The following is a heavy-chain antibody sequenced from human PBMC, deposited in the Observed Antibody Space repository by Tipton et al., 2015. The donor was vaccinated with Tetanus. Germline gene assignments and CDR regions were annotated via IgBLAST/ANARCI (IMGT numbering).Heavy chain of an antibody. D-gene: IGHD1-26*01. CDR2: ISSSSYI. CDR3: ARSDGGATPSFYMDV. J-gene: IGHJ6*03. CDR1: GFTFSSYS. V-gene: IGHV3-21*01. Sequence: SLRLSCAASGFTFSSYSMNWVRQAPGKGLEWVSSISSSSYIYYADSVKGRFTISRDNAKNSLYLQMNSLRAEDTAVYYCARSDGGATPSFYMDVWGKGTTVTVSS.